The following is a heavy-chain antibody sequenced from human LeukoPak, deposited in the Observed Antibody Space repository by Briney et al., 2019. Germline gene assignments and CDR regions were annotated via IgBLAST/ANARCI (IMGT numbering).Heavy chain of an antibody. CDR2: IYHAGIT. CDR3: ARRMHYDFWSGYLPYYYYYMDV. V-gene: IGHV4-38-2*02. Sequence: SETLSLTCSVSGYSISSGYSISSGYYWVWIRQPPGKGLEWIGSIYHAGITYYNSSLKSRVTISIDTSKNQFSLKLSSATAADTALYYCARRMHYDFWSGYLPYYYYYMDVWGKGTTVTVSS. CDR1: GYSISSGYSISSGYY. D-gene: IGHD3-3*01. J-gene: IGHJ6*03.